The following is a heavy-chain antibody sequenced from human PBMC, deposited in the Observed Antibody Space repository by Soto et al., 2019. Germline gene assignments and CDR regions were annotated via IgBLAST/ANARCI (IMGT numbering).Heavy chain of an antibody. V-gene: IGHV3-48*02. CDR2: ISGSSSTI. D-gene: IGHD2-21*02. Sequence: GGSLRLSCAASGFTFSSYSMNWVRQAPGKGLEWVSYISGSSSTIYYADSVKGRFTISRDNAKNSLYLQMNSLRDEDTAVYYCATLGDFDYYYYYGMDVWGQGTTVTVSS. CDR1: GFTFSSYS. CDR3: ATLGDFDYYYYYGMDV. J-gene: IGHJ6*02.